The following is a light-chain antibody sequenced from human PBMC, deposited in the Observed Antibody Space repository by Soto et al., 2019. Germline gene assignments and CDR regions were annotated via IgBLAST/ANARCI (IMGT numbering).Light chain of an antibody. J-gene: IGKJ1*01. CDR2: ATS. Sequence: EIVLTQSPGTLSLSPGERATVSCRASQSVNSNYLAWYQQKPGQGPRPLIYATSSRATGIPDRFSGSGSGTDFTLTISRLDPEDFAVYYCQQYDTSPRTFGQGTKVEIK. CDR1: QSVNSNY. V-gene: IGKV3-20*01. CDR3: QQYDTSPRT.